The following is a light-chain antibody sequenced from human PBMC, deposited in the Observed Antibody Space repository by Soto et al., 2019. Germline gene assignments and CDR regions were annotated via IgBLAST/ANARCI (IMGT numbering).Light chain of an antibody. J-gene: IGLJ1*01. V-gene: IGLV1-44*01. CDR3: AAWDDSLNGDV. CDR2: SSN. Sequence: QSVLTQPPSASGTPGQRVTISCSGSSSNIGTNTVNWYQQLPGTAPKLLIYSSNQRPSGVPDRFSGSKSGTSASLAISGLQSEDEADYYCAAWDDSLNGDVFGTATKVTVL. CDR1: SSNIGTNT.